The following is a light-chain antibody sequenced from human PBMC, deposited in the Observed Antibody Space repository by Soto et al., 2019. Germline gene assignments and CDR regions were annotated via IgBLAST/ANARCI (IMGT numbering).Light chain of an antibody. J-gene: IGKJ4*01. CDR3: QQYGSSPLT. Sequence: EIVLTQSPGTLSLSLGERATLSCRARQSVSSDYVAWYRQKPGQVPTVLIYRASTRATGIPDRFSGSGSGTDFTLTISRVEPEDFAVYYCQQYGSSPLTFGGGTRVEIK. V-gene: IGKV3-20*01. CDR1: QSVSSDY. CDR2: RAS.